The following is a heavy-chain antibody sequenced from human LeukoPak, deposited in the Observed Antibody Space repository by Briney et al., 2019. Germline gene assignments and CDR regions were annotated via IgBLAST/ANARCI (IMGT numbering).Heavy chain of an antibody. CDR1: GFTFGSYG. J-gene: IGHJ5*01. CDR3: ARNNWFGEFENWFDS. CDR2: IRSDGSNK. V-gene: IGHV3-30*02. Sequence: GGSLRLSCAASGFTFGSYGMHWVRQAPGKGLEWVTFIRSDGSNKYYADSVKGRFTISRDNAKNSLYLQMNSLRAEDTAVYYCARNNWFGEFENWFDSWGQGTLVTVSS. D-gene: IGHD3-10*01.